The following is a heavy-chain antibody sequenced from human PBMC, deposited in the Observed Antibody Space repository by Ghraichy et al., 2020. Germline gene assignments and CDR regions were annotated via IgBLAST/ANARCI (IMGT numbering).Heavy chain of an antibody. CDR2: IYYSGST. CDR1: GGSISSSSHY. V-gene: IGHV4-39*01. J-gene: IGHJ6*03. CDR3: ARLFCSSTSCYPPFTAYYYYYMDV. Sequence: SETLSLTCTVSGGSISSSSHYWGWIRQPPGKGLEWIGSIYYSGSTYYNPSLKSRVTISVDTSKNQFSLKLSSVTAADTAVYYCARLFCSSTSCYPPFTAYYYYYMDVWGKGTTVTVSS. D-gene: IGHD2-2*01.